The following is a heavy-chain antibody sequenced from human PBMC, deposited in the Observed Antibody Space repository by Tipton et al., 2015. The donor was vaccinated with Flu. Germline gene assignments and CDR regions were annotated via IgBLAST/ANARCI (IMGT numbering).Heavy chain of an antibody. D-gene: IGHD2-21*01. CDR2: IYSSGNT. V-gene: IGHV4-4*07. Sequence: TLSLTCTVSGVSTSSPYSSWIPQPAGKRLEWIGRIYSSGNTNYNPSLKSRVTMSVDTSKSQFSLKLRSMTAADTALYYCAGSSYWDVVTSFSAFDYWGQGTPVTVSS. J-gene: IGHJ4*02. CDR3: AGSSYWDVVTSFSAFDY. CDR1: GVSTSSPY.